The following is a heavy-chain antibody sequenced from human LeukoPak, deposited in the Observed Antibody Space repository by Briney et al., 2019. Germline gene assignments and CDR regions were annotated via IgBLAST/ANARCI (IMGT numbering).Heavy chain of an antibody. CDR2: ISFDGSKK. CDR1: GFIFSRYA. V-gene: IGHV3-30-3*01. CDR3: ARAERDAGVFDY. J-gene: IGHJ4*02. D-gene: IGHD3-3*01. Sequence: GGSLRLSCVASGFIFSRYAMHWVRQAPGKGLEWVAYISFDGSKKYYADSVKGRFTISRDNSKNTLYLQMSSLRADDTAVYYCARAERDAGVFDYWGQGTLVTVSS.